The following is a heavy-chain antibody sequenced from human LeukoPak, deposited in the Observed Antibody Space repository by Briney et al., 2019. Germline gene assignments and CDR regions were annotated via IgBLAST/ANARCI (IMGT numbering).Heavy chain of an antibody. CDR3: ARDEHVLRYFDWLSASYFDY. V-gene: IGHV1-3*01. J-gene: IGHJ4*02. CDR1: GYTFTSYA. CDR2: INAGNGNT. Sequence: ASVKVSCKASGYTFTSYAMHWVRQAPGQRLEWMGWINAGNGNTKYSQKFQGRVTITRDTSASTAYKELSSLRSEDTAVYYCARDEHVLRYFDWLSASYFDYWGQGTLVTVSS. D-gene: IGHD3-9*01.